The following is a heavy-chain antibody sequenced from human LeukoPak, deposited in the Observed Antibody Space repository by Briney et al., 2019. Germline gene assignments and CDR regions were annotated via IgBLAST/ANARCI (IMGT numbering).Heavy chain of an antibody. D-gene: IGHD5-18*01. V-gene: IGHV4-39*01. CDR2: VHYSGST. J-gene: IGHJ4*02. CDR1: GGSISGSDFY. Sequence: SETLSLTCTVSGGSISGSDFYWSWIRQPPGMGLEWMGSVHYSGSTYYQPSLKSRVTISVDTSKNQFSLQLSSVTAADTAVYYCARRGYIYALDYWGQGTLVTVSS. CDR3: ARRGYIYALDY.